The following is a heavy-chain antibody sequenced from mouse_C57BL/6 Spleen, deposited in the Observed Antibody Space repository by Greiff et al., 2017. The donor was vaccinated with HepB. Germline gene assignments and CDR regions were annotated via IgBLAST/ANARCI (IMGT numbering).Heavy chain of an antibody. CDR2: ISDGGSYT. Sequence: DVHLVESGGGLVKPGGSLKLSCAASGFTFSSYAMSWVRQTPEKRLEWVATISDGGSYTYYPDNVKGRFTISRDNAKNNLYLQMSHLKSEDTAMYYCARDLEYFDVWGTGTTVTVSS. J-gene: IGHJ1*03. V-gene: IGHV5-4*01. CDR3: ARDLEYFDV. CDR1: GFTFSSYA.